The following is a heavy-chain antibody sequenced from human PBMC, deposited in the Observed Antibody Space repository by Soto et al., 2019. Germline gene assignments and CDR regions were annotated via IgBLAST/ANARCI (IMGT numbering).Heavy chain of an antibody. D-gene: IGHD7-27*01. CDR1: GGSISSSSYY. CDR3: ARVSWGNYFDY. V-gene: IGHV4-39*07. J-gene: IGHJ4*02. CDR2: IYYSGST. Sequence: SETLSLTCTVSGGSISSSSYYWGWIRQPPGKGLEWIGSIYYSGSTYYNPSLKSRVTISVDTSKNQFSLKLSSVTAADTAVYYCARVSWGNYFDYWGQGTLVTVSS.